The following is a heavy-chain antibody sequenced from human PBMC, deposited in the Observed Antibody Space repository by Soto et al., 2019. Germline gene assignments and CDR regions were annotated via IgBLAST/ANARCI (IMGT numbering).Heavy chain of an antibody. CDR3: ARDCSSTSCHEGHAFDI. J-gene: IGHJ3*02. Sequence: PSETMSLTCTVTGGSISSGDYYWSWIRQPPGKGLEWIGYIYYSGSTYYNPSLKSRVTISVDTSKNQFSLELTSVTAADTAVYYCARDCSSTSCHEGHAFDIWGQGTMVTVSS. D-gene: IGHD2-2*01. CDR2: IYYSGST. V-gene: IGHV4-30-4*01. CDR1: GGSISSGDYY.